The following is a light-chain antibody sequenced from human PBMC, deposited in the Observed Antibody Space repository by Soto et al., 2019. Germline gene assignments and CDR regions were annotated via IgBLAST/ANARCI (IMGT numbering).Light chain of an antibody. J-gene: IGLJ1*01. V-gene: IGLV2-11*01. CDR3: CSYGGSFPYV. CDR1: SSDVGGHDY. Sequence: QSVLTQPPSVSGSPGQSVTISCTGTSSDVGGHDYVSWYQQRPGKAPKLLIYDVTKRPSGVPDRFSGSKSGNTASLTISGLQAEDEADFYCCSYGGSFPYVFGTGTKVTV. CDR2: DVT.